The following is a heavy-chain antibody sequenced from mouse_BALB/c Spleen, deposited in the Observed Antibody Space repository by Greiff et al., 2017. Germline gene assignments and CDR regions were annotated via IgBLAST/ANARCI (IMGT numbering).Heavy chain of an antibody. CDR1: GFTFTDYY. Sequence: DVMLVESGGGLVQPGGSLRLSCATSGFTFTDYYMSWVRQPPGKALEWLGFIRNKANGYTTEYSASVKGRFTISRDNSQSILYLQMNTLRAEDSATYYCARGYDGKGYFDVWGAGTTVTVSS. CDR3: ARGYDGKGYFDV. D-gene: IGHD2-1*01. V-gene: IGHV7-3*02. J-gene: IGHJ1*01. CDR2: IRNKANGYTT.